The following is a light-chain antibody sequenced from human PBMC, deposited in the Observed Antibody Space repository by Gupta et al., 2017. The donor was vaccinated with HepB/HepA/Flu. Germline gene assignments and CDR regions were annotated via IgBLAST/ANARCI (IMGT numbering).Light chain of an antibody. CDR3: HSRDSIGKNLA. CDR2: DRN. Sequence: SSELTQDPAVSVALGQTVRITCQGDSLRRYSASWYQQKPGQAPVLVIYDRNNRPSGIPDRFSGSSSGNTASLTITGAQAEDEADYYCHSRDSIGKNLAFGGGTKLTVL. V-gene: IGLV3-19*01. J-gene: IGLJ2*01. CDR1: SLRRYS.